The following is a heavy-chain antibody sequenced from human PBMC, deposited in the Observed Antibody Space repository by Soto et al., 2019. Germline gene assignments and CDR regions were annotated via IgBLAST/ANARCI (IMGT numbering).Heavy chain of an antibody. CDR1: GFTFSSYA. CDR3: AKIRTRIAAAGLHFDY. Sequence: PGGSLRLSCAASGFTFSSYAMSWVRQAPGKGLEWVSAISGSGGSTYYADSVKGRFTISRDNSKNTLYLQMNSLRAEDTAVYYCAKIRTRIAAAGLHFDYWGQGTLVPVSS. J-gene: IGHJ4*02. V-gene: IGHV3-23*01. D-gene: IGHD6-13*01. CDR2: ISGSGGST.